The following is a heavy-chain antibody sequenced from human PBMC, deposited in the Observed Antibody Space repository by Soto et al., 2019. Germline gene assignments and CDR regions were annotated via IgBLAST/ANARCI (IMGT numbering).Heavy chain of an antibody. CDR1: GFTFQDYS. Sequence: QVQLVESGGGVVQPGKSLTLSCAASGFTFQDYSLAWVRQPPGKGLEWVALIKHDGVTHFVADSVRGRFTISRDVSNNTLYLQMSGLKTEDTAIYYCARDSNVYDYLGSLDNWGQGTLVTVSS. V-gene: IGHV3-30-3*01. CDR2: IKHDGVTH. CDR3: ARDSNVYDYLGSLDN. J-gene: IGHJ4*02. D-gene: IGHD3-3*01.